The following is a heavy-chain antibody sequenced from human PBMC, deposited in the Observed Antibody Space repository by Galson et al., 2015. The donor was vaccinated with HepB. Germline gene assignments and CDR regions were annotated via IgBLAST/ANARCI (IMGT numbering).Heavy chain of an antibody. V-gene: IGHV1-2*02. D-gene: IGHD1-26*01. CDR1: GYVFTGYY. Sequence: SVKVSCKASGYVFTGYYVHWVRQAPGQGLEWMGWINPKSGDTNYAGNFQGRVTVTRDTSVTTAYMEVTRLTSDDTAVYYCATSLGVRGGGGNLEYWGQGTLITVSS. J-gene: IGHJ4*02. CDR2: INPKSGDT. CDR3: ATSLGVRGGGGNLEY.